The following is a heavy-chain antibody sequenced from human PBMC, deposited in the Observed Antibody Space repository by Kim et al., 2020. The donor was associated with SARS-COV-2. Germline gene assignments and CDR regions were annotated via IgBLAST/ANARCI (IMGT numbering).Heavy chain of an antibody. CDR3: ARGFGGGSYYYFDY. Sequence: NPSLKSRVTISVDTSKNQFSLKLSSVTAADTAVYYCARGFGGGSYYYFDYWGQGTLVTVSS. J-gene: IGHJ4*02. D-gene: IGHD2-15*01. V-gene: IGHV4-59*09.